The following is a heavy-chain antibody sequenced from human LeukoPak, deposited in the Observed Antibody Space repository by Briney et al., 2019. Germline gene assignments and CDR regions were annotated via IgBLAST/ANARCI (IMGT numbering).Heavy chain of an antibody. CDR3: ARDRVDRGESFLDY. CDR2: ISSSSSYI. CDR1: GFTFSSYY. Sequence: GGSLRLSCAASGFTFSSYYMNWVRQAPGKGLEWVSSISSSSSYIYYADSVKGRFTISRDNAKNSLYLQMNGLRAEDTAVFYCARDRVDRGESFLDYWGQGTPVTVSS. J-gene: IGHJ4*02. V-gene: IGHV3-21*01. D-gene: IGHD1-26*01.